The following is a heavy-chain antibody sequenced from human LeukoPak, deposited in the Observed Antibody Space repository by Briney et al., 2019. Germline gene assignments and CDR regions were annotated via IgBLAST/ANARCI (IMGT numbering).Heavy chain of an antibody. J-gene: IGHJ3*02. CDR3: ARRGGTYYGNTFDI. CDR1: GGSISSYY. V-gene: IGHV4-59*08. CDR2: IYYSGST. Sequence: SETLSLTCSVSGGSISSYYWSWLRQPPGKGLEWIGYIYYSGSTNYNPSLKSRVTISVDTSKTQFSLKLRSVTAADTAVYYCARRGGTYYGNTFDIWGQGTMVTVSS. D-gene: IGHD1-26*01.